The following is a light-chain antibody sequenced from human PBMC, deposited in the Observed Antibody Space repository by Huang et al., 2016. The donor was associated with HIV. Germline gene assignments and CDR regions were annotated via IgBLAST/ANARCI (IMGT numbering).Light chain of an antibody. CDR2: GSS. Sequence: IQLTQSPSSLSASVGDRVTITCRASQGVRNYMACYQQKPGKAPKLLIYGSSTLQSGVPSRFSGSGSGTDLTLSISSLQPEDSATYYCQQLNTYPLTCGGGTNVEIK. CDR3: QQLNTYPLT. V-gene: IGKV1-9*01. J-gene: IGKJ4*01. CDR1: QGVRNY.